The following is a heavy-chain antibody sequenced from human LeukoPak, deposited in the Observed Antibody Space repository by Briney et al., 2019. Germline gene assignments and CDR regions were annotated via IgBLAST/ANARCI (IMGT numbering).Heavy chain of an antibody. Sequence: SETLSLTCAVYGGSFSGYYWSWIRQPAGKGLEWIGRIYTSGSTNYNPSLKSRVTMSVDTSKNQFSLKLSSVTAADTAVYYCASYGDSVYWGQGTLVTVSS. D-gene: IGHD7-27*01. CDR1: GGSFSGYY. V-gene: IGHV4-59*10. J-gene: IGHJ4*02. CDR2: IYTSGST. CDR3: ASYGDSVY.